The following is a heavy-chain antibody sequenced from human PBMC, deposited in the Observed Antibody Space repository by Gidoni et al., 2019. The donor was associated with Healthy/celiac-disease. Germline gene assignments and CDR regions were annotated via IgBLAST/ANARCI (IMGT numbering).Heavy chain of an antibody. D-gene: IGHD2-2*01. Sequence: EVQLVESGGGLVKPGGSLRLSCAASGFTFRSYSMNWVRQAPGKGLEWVSSISSSSSSIYYADSVKGRFTISRDNAKNSLYLQMNSLRAEDTAVYYCARVAIVVVPAANGSYYYYYMDVWGKGTTVTVSS. CDR3: ARVAIVVVPAANGSYYYYYMDV. CDR2: ISSSSSSI. J-gene: IGHJ6*03. V-gene: IGHV3-21*01. CDR1: GFTFRSYS.